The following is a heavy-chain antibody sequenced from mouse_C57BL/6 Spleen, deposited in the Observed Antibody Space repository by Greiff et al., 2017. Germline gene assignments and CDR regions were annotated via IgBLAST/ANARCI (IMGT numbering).Heavy chain of an antibody. J-gene: IGHJ4*01. CDR1: GFTFSDYG. CDR2: ISSGSSTI. CDR3: ARRDGYPYYYAMDY. Sequence: EVKLVESGGGLVKPGGSLKLSCAASGFTFSDYGMHWVRQAPEKGLGWVAYISSGSSTIYYADTVKGRFTSSRDNAKNTLFLQMTSLRSEDTAMYYCARRDGYPYYYAMDYWGQGTSVTVSS. V-gene: IGHV5-17*01. D-gene: IGHD2-3*01.